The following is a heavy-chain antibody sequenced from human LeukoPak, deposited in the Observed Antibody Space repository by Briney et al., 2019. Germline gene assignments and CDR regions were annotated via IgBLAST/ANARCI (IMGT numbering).Heavy chain of an antibody. D-gene: IGHD4-17*01. CDR2: ISAYNGNT. J-gene: IGHJ4*02. Sequence: ASVKVSCKASGYTFTGYYMHWVRQAPGQGLEWMGWISAYNGNTNYAQKLQGRVTMTTDTSTSTVYMELSSLRSEDTAVYYCASTTVTYLFDYWGQGTLVTVSS. CDR3: ASTTVTYLFDY. CDR1: GYTFTGYY. V-gene: IGHV1-18*04.